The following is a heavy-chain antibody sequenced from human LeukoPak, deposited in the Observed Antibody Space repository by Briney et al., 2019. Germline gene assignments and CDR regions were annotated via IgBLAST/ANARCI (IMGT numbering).Heavy chain of an antibody. Sequence: SVKVSCKASGGTFSSYAISWVRQAPGQGLEWMGGIIPIFGTANYAQKFQGRVTITADKSTSTAYMELSSLRSEDTAVYYCARAPMGIDDYYYYYMDVWGKGTTVTVSS. CDR2: IIPIFGTA. CDR1: GGTFSSYA. D-gene: IGHD7-27*01. J-gene: IGHJ6*03. V-gene: IGHV1-69*06. CDR3: ARAPMGIDDYYYYYMDV.